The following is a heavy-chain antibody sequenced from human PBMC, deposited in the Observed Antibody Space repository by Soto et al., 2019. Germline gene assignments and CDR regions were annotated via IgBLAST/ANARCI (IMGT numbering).Heavy chain of an antibody. CDR2: ISSSGKTI. CDR3: ARDPEKYSGSDLGIDY. Sequence: GGSLILSWAASGFTFTNYEVNWVRPAPGKGLEWISYISSSGKTISYADSVKGRFTISRDNAKNSLYLQMNSLRAEDTAVYYCARDPEKYSGSDLGIDYWGQGTLVNLSS. D-gene: IGHD5-12*01. CDR1: GFTFTNYE. J-gene: IGHJ4*02. V-gene: IGHV3-48*03.